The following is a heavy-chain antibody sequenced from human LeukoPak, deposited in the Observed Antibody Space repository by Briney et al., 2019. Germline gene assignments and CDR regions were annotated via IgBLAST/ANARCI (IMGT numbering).Heavy chain of an antibody. CDR2: IYYSGST. CDR3: ARTYYYDSSGFYYFDY. Sequence: SETLSLTCTVSGVSISSGGYYWSWIRQHPGKGLEWIGYIYYSGSTYYNPSLKSRVTISVDTSKNQFSLKLSSVTAADTAVYYWARTYYYDSSGFYYFDYWGQGTLVTVSS. V-gene: IGHV4-31*03. J-gene: IGHJ4*02. CDR1: GVSISSGGYY. D-gene: IGHD3-22*01.